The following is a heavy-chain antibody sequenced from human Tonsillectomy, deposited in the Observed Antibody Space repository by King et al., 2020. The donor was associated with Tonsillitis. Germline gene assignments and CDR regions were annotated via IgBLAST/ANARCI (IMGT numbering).Heavy chain of an antibody. CDR3: ASEIQHHRTEQHNDSFDI. D-gene: IGHD5-18*01. V-gene: IGHV1-18*04. J-gene: IGHJ3*02. Sequence: VQLVESGAEVKKPGASVKVSCKASGYTFTNYGISWVRQAPGQGLEWMGWISAYNGNTNYAQKLQGRVTMTTDTSTSTAYMELRSLRSDDTAVYYCASEIQHHRTEQHNDSFDIGGQGRMVTASS. CDR1: GYTFTNYG. CDR2: ISAYNGNT.